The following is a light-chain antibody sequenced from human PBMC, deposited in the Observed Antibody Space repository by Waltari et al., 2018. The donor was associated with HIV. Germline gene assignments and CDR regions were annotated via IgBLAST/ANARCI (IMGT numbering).Light chain of an antibody. Sequence: SVLTQPPSVSGAPGQRVTISCTGSSPNIGAGYDVHWYPQLPGTAPKLLSYGNTNRPSGVSDRFSGSKSGTSASLAITGLQAEDEADYYCQSYDSRQSGFWVFGGGTTLTVL. CDR1: SPNIGAGYD. J-gene: IGLJ3*02. V-gene: IGLV1-40*01. CDR3: QSYDSRQSGFWV. CDR2: GNT.